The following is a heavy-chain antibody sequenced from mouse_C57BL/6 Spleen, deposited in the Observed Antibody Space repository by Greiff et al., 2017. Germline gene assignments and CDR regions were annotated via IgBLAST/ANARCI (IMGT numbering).Heavy chain of an antibody. CDR3: ARWDYFDY. Sequence: EVKLMESGPGLVKPSQSLSLTCSVTGYSITSGYYWNWIRQFPGNKLEWMGYISYDGSNNYNPSLKNRISITRDTSKNQFFLKLNSVTTEDTATYYCARWDYFDYWGQGTTLTVSS. CDR2: ISYDGSN. V-gene: IGHV3-6*01. CDR1: GYSITSGYY. J-gene: IGHJ2*01.